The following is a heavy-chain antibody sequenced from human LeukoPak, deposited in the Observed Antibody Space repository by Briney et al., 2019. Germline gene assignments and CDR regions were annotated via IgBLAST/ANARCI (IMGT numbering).Heavy chain of an antibody. J-gene: IGHJ4*02. V-gene: IGHV1-69*04. Sequence: SVKVSCKASGGTFSSYAISWVRQAPGQGLEWMGRIIPILGIANYAQKFQGRVTITAGKSTSTAYMELSSLRSEDTAVYYCARAVEDYDFWSGYWYWGQGTLVTVSS. CDR1: GGTFSSYA. CDR2: IIPILGIA. D-gene: IGHD3-3*01. CDR3: ARAVEDYDFWSGYWY.